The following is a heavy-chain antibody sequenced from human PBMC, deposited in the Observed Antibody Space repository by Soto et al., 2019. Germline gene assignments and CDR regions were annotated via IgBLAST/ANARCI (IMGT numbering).Heavy chain of an antibody. CDR3: ARRGLLWFYMDV. D-gene: IGHD3-10*01. Sequence: PSVKVSCKASGGTFSSYAISWVRQAPGQGLEWMGGIIPVFGTANYAQKFQGRVTITADKSTSTAYMELSSLRSEDTAVYYCARRGLLWFYMDVWGQGTTVTVSS. CDR1: GGTFSSYA. J-gene: IGHJ6*02. V-gene: IGHV1-69*06. CDR2: IIPVFGTA.